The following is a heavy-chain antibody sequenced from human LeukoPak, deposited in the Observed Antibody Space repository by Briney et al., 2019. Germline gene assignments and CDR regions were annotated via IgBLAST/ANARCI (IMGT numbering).Heavy chain of an antibody. Sequence: GGSLRLSCAASGFTGSGNYMNWVRQAPGKVLDWVAVIYSGGSTYYTDSVKGRFTISRDNSKNTLYLQINSLRAEDTAVYYCARGYCGGTSCQIDPWGQGTLVTVSS. CDR3: ARGYCGGTSCQIDP. CDR2: IYSGGST. V-gene: IGHV3-53*01. CDR1: GFTGSGNY. J-gene: IGHJ5*02. D-gene: IGHD2-2*01.